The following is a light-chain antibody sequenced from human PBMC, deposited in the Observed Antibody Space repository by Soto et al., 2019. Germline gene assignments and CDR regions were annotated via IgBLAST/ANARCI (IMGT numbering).Light chain of an antibody. CDR1: SSDVGNYNL. Sequence: QSVLTQPASVSGSPGQSITISCTVTSSDVGNYNLVSWYQQHPGKAPKLIIYEDTKRPSGVSNRFSGSKSGNTASLTISGLQAEDEAHYYCCSYARGSTYVFGTGTKVTV. J-gene: IGLJ1*01. V-gene: IGLV2-23*01. CDR2: EDT. CDR3: CSYARGSTYV.